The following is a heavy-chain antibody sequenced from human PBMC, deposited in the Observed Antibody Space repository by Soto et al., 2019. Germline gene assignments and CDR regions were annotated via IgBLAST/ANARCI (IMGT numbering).Heavy chain of an antibody. Sequence: GASVKVSCKASGYTFTSYDINWVRQATGQGLEWMGWMNPNSGNTGYAQKFQGRVTMTRNTSISTAYMELSSLRSEDTAVYYCARRWYYDSSGYRHYGMDVWGQGTTVTVS. CDR1: GYTFTSYD. D-gene: IGHD3-22*01. V-gene: IGHV1-8*01. J-gene: IGHJ6*02. CDR2: MNPNSGNT. CDR3: ARRWYYDSSGYRHYGMDV.